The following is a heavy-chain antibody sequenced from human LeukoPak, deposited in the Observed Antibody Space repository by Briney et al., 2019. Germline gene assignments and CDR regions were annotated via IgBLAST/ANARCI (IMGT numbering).Heavy chain of an antibody. CDR3: ARGDYYDSSLDY. D-gene: IGHD3-22*01. CDR1: GGSISSYY. Sequence: SETLSLTCTVSGGSISSYYWSWIRQPAGKGLEWIGRIYTSGSTNYNPSLKSLVNTSVDTSKNQFSLKLSSVTAADTAVYYCARGDYYDSSLDYWGQGTLVTVSS. J-gene: IGHJ4*02. CDR2: IYTSGST. V-gene: IGHV4-4*07.